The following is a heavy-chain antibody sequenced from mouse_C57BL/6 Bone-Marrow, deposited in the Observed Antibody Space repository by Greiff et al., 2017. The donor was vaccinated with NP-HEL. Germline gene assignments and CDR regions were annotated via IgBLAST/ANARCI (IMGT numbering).Heavy chain of an antibody. CDR2: INPNYGTT. CDR3: ARGPNYYGSSHGAWFAY. V-gene: IGHV1-39*01. D-gene: IGHD1-1*01. Sequence: LVESGPELVKPGASVKISCKASGYSFTDYNMNWVKQSNGKSLEWIGVINPNYGTTSYNQKFKGKATLTVDQSSSTAYMQLNSLTSEDSAVYYCARGPNYYGSSHGAWFAYWGQGTLVTVSA. CDR1: GYSFTDYN. J-gene: IGHJ3*01.